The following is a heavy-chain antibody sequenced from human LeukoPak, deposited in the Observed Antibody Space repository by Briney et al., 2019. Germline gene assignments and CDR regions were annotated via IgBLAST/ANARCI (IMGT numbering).Heavy chain of an antibody. CDR2: ISSTTSSI. CDR1: GFTFSSYS. Sequence: GGSLRLSCAASGFTFSSYSMNWVRQAPGKGLEWVSYISSTTSSIHYAESVKGRFTISRDNAKNSLYLQMNSLRAEDTAVYYCARLTYFYGAGSSGHNDYWGQGTLVTASS. J-gene: IGHJ4*02. CDR3: ARLTYFYGAGSSGHNDY. D-gene: IGHD3-10*01. V-gene: IGHV3-48*04.